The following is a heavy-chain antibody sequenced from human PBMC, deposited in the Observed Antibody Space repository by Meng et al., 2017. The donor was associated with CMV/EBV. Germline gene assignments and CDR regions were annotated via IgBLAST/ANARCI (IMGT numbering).Heavy chain of an antibody. D-gene: IGHD3-3*01. J-gene: IGHJ4*02. CDR1: GFTFSNAW. Sequence: GGSLRLSCAASGFTFSNAWMSWVRQAPGKGLEWVGRIKSKTDGGTTDYAAPVKGRFTISRDDSKNTLYLQMNSLKTEDTAVYYCTTPPPYYDFWSGYFLDYWGQGTLVTVSS. CDR2: IKSKTDGGTT. V-gene: IGHV3-15*01. CDR3: TTPPPYYDFWSGYFLDY.